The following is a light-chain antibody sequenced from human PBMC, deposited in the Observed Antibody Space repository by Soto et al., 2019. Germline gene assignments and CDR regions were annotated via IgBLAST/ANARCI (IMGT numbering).Light chain of an antibody. CDR2: GAS. V-gene: IGKV3-20*01. CDR1: QSVSSSY. J-gene: IGKJ1*01. Sequence: EIVLTQSPGTLSLSPGERATLSCRASQSVSSSYLAWYQQKPGQAPRLLIYGASSRATGIPDRFSGSGSGTDFTLTISRREQEDFAVYYCQQYGSSPKTFGQGTKVEIK. CDR3: QQYGSSPKT.